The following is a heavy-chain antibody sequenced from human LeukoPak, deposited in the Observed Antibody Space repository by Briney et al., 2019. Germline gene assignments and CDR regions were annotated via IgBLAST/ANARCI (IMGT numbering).Heavy chain of an antibody. Sequence: PARSLRLSCAASGFTFSSYAMHWVRQAPGKGLEWVEVISYDGSNKYYADSVKGRFTISRDNSKNTLYLQMNSLRAEDTAVYYCARRPAADYYYGMDVWGQGTTVTVSS. D-gene: IGHD2-2*01. J-gene: IGHJ6*02. V-gene: IGHV3-30-3*01. CDR2: ISYDGSNK. CDR3: ARRPAADYYYGMDV. CDR1: GFTFSSYA.